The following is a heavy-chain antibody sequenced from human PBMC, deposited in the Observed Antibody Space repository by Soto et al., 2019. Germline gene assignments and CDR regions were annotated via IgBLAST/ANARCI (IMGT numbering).Heavy chain of an antibody. J-gene: IGHJ4*02. CDR2: INPNSGSL. V-gene: IGHV1-2*02. D-gene: IGHD3-9*01. CDR3: AREVDWRLDY. CDR1: GYTFTGHY. Sequence: QVQLVQSGAEVKKPGASVKVSSEASGYTFTGHYIHWVRQAPGQGLEWMGWINPNSGSLKYAQKFQGRVAMTRDTSITSVFMELSRLRSDDTAVYYCAREVDWRLDYWGQGTLVTVSS.